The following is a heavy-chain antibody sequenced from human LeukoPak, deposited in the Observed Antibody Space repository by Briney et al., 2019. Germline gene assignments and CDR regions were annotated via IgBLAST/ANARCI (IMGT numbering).Heavy chain of an antibody. V-gene: IGHV1-2*02. Sequence: ASVKVSCKASGYTFTSYYMHWVRQAPGQGLEWMGWINPNSGGTKYAQNFQGRVTMTRDTSIRTVYMEPSRLRSDDTAVYYCARDYYDNSGFGAFDIWGQGTMLTASS. J-gene: IGHJ3*02. CDR3: ARDYYDNSGFGAFDI. D-gene: IGHD3-22*01. CDR2: INPNSGGT. CDR1: GYTFTSYY.